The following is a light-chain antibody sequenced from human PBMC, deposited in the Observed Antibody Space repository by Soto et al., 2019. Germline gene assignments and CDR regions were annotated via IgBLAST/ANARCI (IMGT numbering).Light chain of an antibody. CDR1: QSISRY. J-gene: IGKJ4*01. Sequence: DIQMTQSPSSLSASIGDRVTITCRASQSISRYLNWYQQEVGGAPKLLISSASTLQSGVPLSFAGSGSGTDFTLTISSLQPEDSATYYCHQGFSTPLTFGGGAKVEI. CDR3: HQGFSTPLT. V-gene: IGKV1-39*01. CDR2: SAS.